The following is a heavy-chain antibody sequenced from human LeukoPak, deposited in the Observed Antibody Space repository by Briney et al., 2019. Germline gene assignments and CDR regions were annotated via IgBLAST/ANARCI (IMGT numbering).Heavy chain of an antibody. V-gene: IGHV3-30*02. J-gene: IGHJ6*03. CDR3: AKAGYSSSSPGTYYYYYYYMDV. CDR2: IRYDGSNK. Sequence: GGSLRLSCAASGFTFSSYGMHWVRQAPGKGLEWVAFIRYDGSNKYYADSVKGRFTISRDNSKNTLYLQMNSLRAEDTAVYYCAKAGYSSSSPGTYYYYYYYMDVWGKGTTVTVSS. D-gene: IGHD6-6*01. CDR1: GFTFSSYG.